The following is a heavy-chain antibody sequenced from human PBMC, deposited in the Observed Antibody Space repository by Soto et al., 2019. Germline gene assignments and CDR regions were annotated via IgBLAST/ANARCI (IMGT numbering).Heavy chain of an antibody. CDR3: AREGFYDILTGYYPDAFDY. D-gene: IGHD3-9*01. Sequence: SQTLSLPFAISGDRVSSNSAAWNWIRQSPSRGLEWLGRTYYRSKWYNDYAVSVKSRITINPDTSKNQFSLQLNSVTPEDTAVYYCAREGFYDILTGYYPDAFDYWGQGTLVTVSS. CDR2: TYYRSKWYN. J-gene: IGHJ4*02. V-gene: IGHV6-1*01. CDR1: GDRVSSNSAA.